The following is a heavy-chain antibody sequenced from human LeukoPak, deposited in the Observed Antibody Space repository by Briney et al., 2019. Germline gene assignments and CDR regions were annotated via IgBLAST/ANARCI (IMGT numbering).Heavy chain of an antibody. Sequence: GSLRLSCAASGFIVSSNYMNWVRQAPGKGLEWVSVIYSGGSTYYADSVKGRFTISRDNSKNTLYLQMNSLRAGDTAVYYCARGQNIPAWGQGTLVTVSS. CDR1: GFIVSSNY. J-gene: IGHJ4*02. V-gene: IGHV3-53*01. CDR2: IYSGGST. CDR3: ARGQNIPA. D-gene: IGHD1/OR15-1a*01.